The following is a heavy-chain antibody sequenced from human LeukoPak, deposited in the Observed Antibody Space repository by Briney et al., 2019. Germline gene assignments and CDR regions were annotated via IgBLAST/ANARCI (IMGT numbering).Heavy chain of an antibody. J-gene: IGHJ5*02. D-gene: IGHD1-26*01. CDR1: GGSISSSSYY. V-gene: IGHV4-39*07. Sequence: SETLSLTCTVSGGSISSSSYYWGWIRQPPGKGLEWIGEISHSGSTNYNTSLKSRVTISVDKSKKQFSLKLSSVTAADTAVYYCARVEVGGFDPWGQGTLVTVSS. CDR3: ARVEVGGFDP. CDR2: ISHSGST.